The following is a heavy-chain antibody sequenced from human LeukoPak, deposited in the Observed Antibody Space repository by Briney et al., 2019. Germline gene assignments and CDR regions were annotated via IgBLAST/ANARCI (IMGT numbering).Heavy chain of an antibody. D-gene: IGHD1-26*01. CDR2: ISYDGSNK. V-gene: IGHV3-30*18. CDR3: AKLKVGATSDDAFDI. Sequence: GGSLRLSCAASGFTFSSYGMHWVRQAPGKGLEWVAVISYDGSNKYYADSVKGRFTISRDNSKNTLYLQMNSLRAEDMAVYYCAKLKVGATSDDAFDIWGQGTMVTVSS. J-gene: IGHJ3*02. CDR1: GFTFSSYG.